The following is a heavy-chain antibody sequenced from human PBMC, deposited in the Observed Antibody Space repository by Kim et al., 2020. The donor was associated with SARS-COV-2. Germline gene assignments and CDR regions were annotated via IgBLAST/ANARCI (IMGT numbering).Heavy chain of an antibody. CDR3: AREGYDLNQGGY. Sequence: SETLSLTCTVSGGSISSGDYYWSWIRQPPGKGLEWIGYIYYSGSTYYNPSLKSRVTISVDTSKNQFSLKLSSVTAADTAMYYCAREGYDLNQGGYWGQGTLVTVSS. CDR2: IYYSGST. J-gene: IGHJ4*02. D-gene: IGHD3-16*01. V-gene: IGHV4-30-4*01. CDR1: GGSISSGDYY.